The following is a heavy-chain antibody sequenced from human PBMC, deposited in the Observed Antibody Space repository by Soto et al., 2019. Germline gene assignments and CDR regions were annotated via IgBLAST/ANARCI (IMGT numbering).Heavy chain of an antibody. CDR1: GFTFNTFW. CDR2: IKHDGSET. J-gene: IGHJ1*01. V-gene: IGHV3-7*03. CDR3: ARDFATHCSGSTCYPYAY. Sequence: GSLRLSCAASGFTFNTFWMSWVRQSPGKGLEWVANIKHDGSETYYVDSVKGRFTISRDNAKNSLFLQMNTLRTEDTAVYYCARDFATHCSGSTCYPYAYWGQGALVTVSS. D-gene: IGHD2-15*01.